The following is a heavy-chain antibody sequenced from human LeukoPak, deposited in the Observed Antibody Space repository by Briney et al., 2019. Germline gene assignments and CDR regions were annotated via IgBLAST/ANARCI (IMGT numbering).Heavy chain of an antibody. CDR3: ARQEYYYDSSGSVDAFDI. J-gene: IGHJ3*02. V-gene: IGHV5-51*01. Sequence: GESLKISCKGSGYSFTSYWIGWVRQMPGKGLEWMGIIYPGDSDTRYSPSFQGRVTISADKSISTAYLQWSSLKASDTAMYYCARQEYYYDSSGSVDAFDIWGQGTMVTVSS. CDR1: GYSFTSYW. D-gene: IGHD3-22*01. CDR2: IYPGDSDT.